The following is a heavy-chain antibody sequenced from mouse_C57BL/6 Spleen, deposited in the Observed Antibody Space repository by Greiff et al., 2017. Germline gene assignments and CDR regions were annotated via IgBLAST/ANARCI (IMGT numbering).Heavy chain of an antibody. CDR3: ARSDYYGSSYAGDY. V-gene: IGHV14-3*01. CDR2: IDPAYGNT. CDR1: GFNIKYTY. D-gene: IGHD1-1*01. Sequence: VQLQPSVAELVRPGASVKLSCTASGFNIKYTYMTWVKQRPEQGLEWIGSIDPAYGNTKYAPKFQGRATITADTSSNTAYLQISILTSEDTAIYYCARSDYYGSSYAGDYWGHGTTLTVSS. J-gene: IGHJ2*01.